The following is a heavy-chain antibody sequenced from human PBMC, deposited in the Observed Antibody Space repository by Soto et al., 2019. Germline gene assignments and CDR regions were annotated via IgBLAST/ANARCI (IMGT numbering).Heavy chain of an antibody. CDR3: ARAPARYYYDSSGYYYGDYFDY. J-gene: IGHJ4*02. D-gene: IGHD3-22*01. V-gene: IGHV4-30-2*01. CDR2: IYHSGST. Sequence: TLSLTCAVSGGSTSSGGYSWSWIRQPPGKGLEWIGYIYHSGSTYYNPSLKSRVTISVDRSKNQFSLKLSSVTAADTAVYYCARAPARYYYDSSGYYYGDYFDYWGQGTLVTVSS. CDR1: GGSTSSGGYS.